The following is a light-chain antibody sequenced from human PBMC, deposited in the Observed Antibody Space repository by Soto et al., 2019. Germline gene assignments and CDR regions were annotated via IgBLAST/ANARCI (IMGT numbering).Light chain of an antibody. CDR1: QSVRSY. CDR2: GAS. Sequence: EVVLTQSPATLSLSPGERATLSCRASQSVRSYLAWYQQKPGQAPRLLIYGASRRATGIPDRFSGSASGTDFTLTSSRLEPEDFAVYFCQQYSDLPMTFGQGTRLEIK. V-gene: IGKV3-20*01. J-gene: IGKJ5*01. CDR3: QQYSDLPMT.